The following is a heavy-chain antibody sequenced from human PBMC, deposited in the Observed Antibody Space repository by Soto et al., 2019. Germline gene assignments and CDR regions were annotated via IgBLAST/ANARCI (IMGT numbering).Heavy chain of an antibody. V-gene: IGHV3-74*01. CDR1: GFTFSTYW. CDR3: ARVRNGDWYFDS. D-gene: IGHD4-17*01. J-gene: IGHJ4*02. Sequence: EVQLVEAGGGLVQPGGSLRLSCAASGFTFSTYWMHWVRQVPGKGLVWVSRIHIDGSTTSYADSVRGRFTISRDNAKDTVYLQMNSLRAEDTAVYYCARVRNGDWYFDSWGQGTLVTVSS. CDR2: IHIDGSTT.